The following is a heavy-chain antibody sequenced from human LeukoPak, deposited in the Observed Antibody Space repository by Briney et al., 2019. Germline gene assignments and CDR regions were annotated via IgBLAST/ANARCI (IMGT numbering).Heavy chain of an antibody. CDR3: ARSLRGYYYYHMDS. J-gene: IGHJ6*03. V-gene: IGHV3-74*01. Sequence: GGSLRLSCAASGFTFSDTWMHWVRQAPGKGLVWVSRIRSDGSDTRYAESVKGRFTISRDNAKNSLFLQMNSLRAEDTAVYYCARSLRGYYYYHMDSWGKGTTVTISS. D-gene: IGHD5-24*01. CDR2: IRSDGSDT. CDR1: GFTFSDTW.